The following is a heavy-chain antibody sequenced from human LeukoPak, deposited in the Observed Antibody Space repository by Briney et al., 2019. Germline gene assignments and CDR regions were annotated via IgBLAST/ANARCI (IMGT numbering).Heavy chain of an antibody. CDR2: ISGSGGTT. D-gene: IGHD6-13*01. Sequence: GGSLRLSCTASGFIFSTCAMSWVRQAPGQGLEWVSVISGSGGTTYYADSVKGRFTISRDNSKNTLFLQMNSLRAEDTAVYYCAKDRSSSSWFDGNAIWGQGTIVTVSS. J-gene: IGHJ3*02. CDR1: GFIFSTCA. V-gene: IGHV3-23*01. CDR3: AKDRSSSSWFDGNAI.